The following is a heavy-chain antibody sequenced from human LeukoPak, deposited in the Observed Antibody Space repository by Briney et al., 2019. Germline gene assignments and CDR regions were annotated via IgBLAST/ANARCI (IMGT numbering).Heavy chain of an antibody. V-gene: IGHV4-31*03. CDR1: GGSINNGGYY. CDR2: IYYSGSS. CDR3: AREKDYGSGSYPTYWYFDL. D-gene: IGHD3-10*01. J-gene: IGHJ2*01. Sequence: PSETLSLTCTVSGGSINNGGYYWSWIRQHPGKGLEWIRYIYYSGSSYYNPSLKSRVTISVDTSKNQFSLKLSSVTAADTAVYYCAREKDYGSGSYPTYWYFDLWGRGTLVTVSS.